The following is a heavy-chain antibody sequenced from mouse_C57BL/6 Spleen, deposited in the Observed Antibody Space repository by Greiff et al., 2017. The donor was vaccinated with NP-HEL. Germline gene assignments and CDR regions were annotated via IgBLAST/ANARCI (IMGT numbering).Heavy chain of an antibody. CDR1: GYTFTSYG. J-gene: IGHJ2*01. CDR3: ARRGYDYGDDY. V-gene: IGHV1-81*01. CDR2: IYPRSGNT. D-gene: IGHD2-4*01. Sequence: VHLVESGAELARPGASVKLSCKASGYTFTSYGISWVKQRTGQGLEWIGEIYPRSGNTYYNEKFKGKATLTADKSSSTAYMELRSLTSEDSAVYFCARRGYDYGDDYWGQGTTLTVSS.